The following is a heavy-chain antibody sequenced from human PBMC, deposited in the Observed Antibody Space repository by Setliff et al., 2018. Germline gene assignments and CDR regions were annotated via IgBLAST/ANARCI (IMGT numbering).Heavy chain of an antibody. J-gene: IGHJ6*02. CDR2: IGTAGDT. V-gene: IGHV3-13*01. D-gene: IGHD3-10*01. CDR1: GFTFSSYD. Sequence: GGSLRLSCAASGFTFSSYDMHWVRQATGKGLEWVSAIGTAGDTYYADSVKGRFTISRDNAKNSLYLQMNSLRAEDTAVYYCVVGSDYYYYYGMDVWGQGTTVTVSS. CDR3: VVGSDYYYYYGMDV.